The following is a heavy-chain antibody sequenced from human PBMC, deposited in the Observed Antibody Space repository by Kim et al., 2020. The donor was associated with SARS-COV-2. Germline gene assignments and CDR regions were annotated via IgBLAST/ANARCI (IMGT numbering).Heavy chain of an antibody. J-gene: IGHJ6*02. Sequence: GGSLRLSCAASGFTFSDYYMSGIRQAPGKVLEWVSYISSSSSYTNYADSVKGRFTISRDNAKNSLYLQMNSLRAEDTAVYYCARKGGLGYCSSTSCYGDYYYGMDVWGQGTTVTVSS. D-gene: IGHD2-2*01. V-gene: IGHV3-11*06. CDR3: ARKGGLGYCSSTSCYGDYYYGMDV. CDR1: GFTFSDYY. CDR2: ISSSSSYT.